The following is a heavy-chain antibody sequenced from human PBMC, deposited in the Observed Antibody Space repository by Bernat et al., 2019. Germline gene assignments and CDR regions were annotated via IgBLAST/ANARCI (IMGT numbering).Heavy chain of an antibody. V-gene: IGHV3-64D*06. D-gene: IGHD1-14*01. CDR2: ISSNGGST. J-gene: IGHJ4*02. Sequence: EVQLVESGGGLVQPGGSLRLSCSASGFTFCSYAMHWVRQAPGKGLEYVSAISSNGGSTYYAASVNGRFTISRDNSKNTLYLQMSSLRAEDTAVYYCVKRVGMAGPYYFDYWGQGTLVTVSS. CDR1: GFTFCSYA. CDR3: VKRVGMAGPYYFDY.